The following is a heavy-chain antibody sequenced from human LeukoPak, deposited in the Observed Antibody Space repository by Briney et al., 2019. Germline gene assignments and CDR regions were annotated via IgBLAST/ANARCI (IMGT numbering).Heavy chain of an antibody. V-gene: IGHV4-34*01. CDR2: INHSGST. CDR1: GGSFSGYY. J-gene: IGHJ4*02. D-gene: IGHD4-11*01. CDR3: ARARYSKPLQYRDY. Sequence: SETLSLTCAVYGGSFSGYYWSWIRQPPGKGLEWIGEINHSGSTNYNPSLKSRVTISVDTSKNQFSLKLSSVTAADTAVYYCARARYSKPLQYRDYCGQGTLVTVSS.